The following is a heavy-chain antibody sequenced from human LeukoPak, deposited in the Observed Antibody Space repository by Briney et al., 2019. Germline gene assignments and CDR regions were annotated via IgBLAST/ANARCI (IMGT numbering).Heavy chain of an antibody. V-gene: IGHV4-31*03. Sequence: ASETLSLTCTVSGGSVSSGDYYWNWIRQHPGKGLEWIGYIYHTGGAYYNPSLKSRVTISVDTSKKQFSLRLRSVTAADTAMYYCARWSFRLAAGYTGGAFDIWGPGTMGTVSS. J-gene: IGHJ3*02. CDR1: GGSVSSGDYY. D-gene: IGHD3-16*02. CDR3: ARWSFRLAAGYTGGAFDI. CDR2: IYHTGGA.